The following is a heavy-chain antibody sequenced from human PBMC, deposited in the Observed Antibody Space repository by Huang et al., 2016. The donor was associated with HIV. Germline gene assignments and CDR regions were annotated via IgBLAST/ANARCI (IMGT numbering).Heavy chain of an antibody. J-gene: IGHJ3*02. Sequence: EVQLVESGGGLVRPGGSLTLSCAASGFTFSDYSMSWVRQAPGKGLEWGSHISGSSTYIYDVDSVKGRFAISRDNAKNLLFLQMNSLRAEDTALYYCARRYNWNYVAHGFDIWGQGTMVTVSS. D-gene: IGHD1-7*01. CDR2: ISGSSTYI. CDR1: GFTFSDYS. V-gene: IGHV3-21*06. CDR3: ARRYNWNYVAHGFDI.